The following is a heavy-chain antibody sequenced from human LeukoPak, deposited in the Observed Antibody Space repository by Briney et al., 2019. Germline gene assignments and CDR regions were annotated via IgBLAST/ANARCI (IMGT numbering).Heavy chain of an antibody. CDR2: INPSGGST. V-gene: IGHV1-46*01. J-gene: IGHJ6*03. D-gene: IGHD6-13*01. CDR3: ARSIIAAAANPRTYYYYYYMDV. Sequence: GASVKVSCKASGYMFTSYYIHWVRQAPGQGLEWMGIINPSGGSTTSAQKFQGRVTMTRDMSTSTVYMELSSLRSEDTAVYYCARSIIAAAANPRTYYYYYYMDVWGEGTTVTVSS. CDR1: GYMFTSYY.